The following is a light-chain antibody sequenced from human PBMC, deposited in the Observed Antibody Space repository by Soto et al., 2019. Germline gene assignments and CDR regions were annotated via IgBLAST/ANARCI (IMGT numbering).Light chain of an antibody. CDR3: MQATHWPPYT. J-gene: IGKJ2*01. CDR2: KIS. V-gene: IGKV2-24*01. Sequence: DIVLTQTPLSSPVTLGQPASISCRSSESLLHSDGNTYLSWFHQRPGQPPRLLIYKISNRFFGVPDRFSGSGAGTHFTLEISRVEADDVGVYYCMQATHWPPYTFGQGTKLEIK. CDR1: ESLLHSDGNTY.